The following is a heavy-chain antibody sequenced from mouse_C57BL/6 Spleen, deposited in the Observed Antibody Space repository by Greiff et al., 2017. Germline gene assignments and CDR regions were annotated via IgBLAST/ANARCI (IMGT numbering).Heavy chain of an antibody. Sequence: VQLQQSGPGLVQPSQSLSITCTVSGFSLTSYGVHWVRQSPGKGLEWLGVIWSGGSTDYNAAFISRLSISKDNSKSQVFFKMNSLQADDTAIYYCARRGIYYDYHYAMDYWGQGTSVTVSS. V-gene: IGHV2-2*01. CDR3: ARRGIYYDYHYAMDY. CDR1: GFSLTSYG. J-gene: IGHJ4*01. CDR2: IWSGGST. D-gene: IGHD2-4*01.